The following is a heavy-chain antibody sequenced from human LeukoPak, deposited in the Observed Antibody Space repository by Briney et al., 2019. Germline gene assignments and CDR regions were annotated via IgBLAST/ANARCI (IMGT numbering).Heavy chain of an antibody. Sequence: SETLSLTCTVSGGSISSGDYYWSWIRQPPGKGLEWIGYIYYSGGTYYNPSLKSRVTISVDTSKNQFSLKLSSVTAADTAVYYCARHLRAVAGGRYFDYWGQGTQVTVSS. CDR1: GGSISSGDYY. D-gene: IGHD6-19*01. V-gene: IGHV4-30-4*01. CDR3: ARHLRAVAGGRYFDY. CDR2: IYYSGGT. J-gene: IGHJ4*02.